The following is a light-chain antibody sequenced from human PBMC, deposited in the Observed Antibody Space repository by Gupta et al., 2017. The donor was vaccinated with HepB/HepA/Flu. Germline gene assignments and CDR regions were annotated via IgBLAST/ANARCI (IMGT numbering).Light chain of an antibody. CDR2: FSN. CDR3: ASWDDSLGAPV. Sequence: QSVLTQPPSASGTPGQGVTISCFGSSSNIGTSHVYWYKQVPGTAPKVLIYFSNQRPSGVPDRCSGSKSGTSASLAIXGXRSDDEXDYFCASWDDSLGAPVFGGGTTLTVL. V-gene: IGLV1-47*02. J-gene: IGLJ2*01. CDR1: SSNIGTSH.